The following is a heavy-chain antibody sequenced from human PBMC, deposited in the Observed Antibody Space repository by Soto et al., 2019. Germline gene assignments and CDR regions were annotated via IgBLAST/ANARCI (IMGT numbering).Heavy chain of an antibody. CDR2: ISSSSSYI. CDR3: ARPGGNYYDSSGYYRNDAFDI. J-gene: IGHJ3*02. Sequence: PGGSLRLSCAASGFTFSSYSMNWVRQAPGKGLEWVSSISSSSSYIYYADSVKGRFTISIDNAKNSLYLKMNSLRAEDTAVYYCARPGGNYYDSSGYYRNDAFDIWGQGTMVTVSS. V-gene: IGHV3-21*01. D-gene: IGHD3-22*01. CDR1: GFTFSSYS.